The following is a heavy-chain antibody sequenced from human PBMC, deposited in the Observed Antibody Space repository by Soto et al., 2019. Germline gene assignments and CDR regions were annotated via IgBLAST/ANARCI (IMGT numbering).Heavy chain of an antibody. CDR3: AKERATTTAFDY. CDR1: GFAFSRDG. Sequence: GGSLRLSGAASGFAFSRDGMSWVRQAPGKGLEWVSLITDNGGSTYYADSVKGRFTISRDNTKNTLFLQMNSLRAEDTAVYYCAKERATTTAFDYWGQGALVTVSS. J-gene: IGHJ4*02. CDR2: ITDNGGST. D-gene: IGHD4-17*01. V-gene: IGHV3-23*01.